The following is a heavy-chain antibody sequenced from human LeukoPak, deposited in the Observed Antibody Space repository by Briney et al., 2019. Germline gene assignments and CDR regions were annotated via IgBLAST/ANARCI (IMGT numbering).Heavy chain of an antibody. D-gene: IGHD2-2*01. CDR2: IIPILGIA. J-gene: IGHJ4*02. CDR3: ATSTSPPENYFDY. Sequence: GASVKVSCKASGGTFSSYAISWVRQAPGQGLEWMGRIIPILGIANYAQKFQGRATITADKSTSTAYMELSSLRSEDTAVYYCATSTSPPENYFDYWGQGTLVTVSS. V-gene: IGHV1-69*04. CDR1: GGTFSSYA.